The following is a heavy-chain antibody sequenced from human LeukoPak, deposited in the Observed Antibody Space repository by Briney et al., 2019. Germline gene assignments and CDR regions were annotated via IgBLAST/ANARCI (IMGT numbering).Heavy chain of an antibody. Sequence: GASVKVSCKASGYTFTSYAMHWVRQAPGQRLEWMGWINAGNGNTKYSQKFQGRVTITRDTSASTAYMELSSLRSEDTAVYYCAREPRAYGVRRYGMDVWGQGTTVTVSS. J-gene: IGHJ6*02. D-gene: IGHD4-17*01. CDR2: INAGNGNT. CDR1: GYTFTSYA. CDR3: AREPRAYGVRRYGMDV. V-gene: IGHV1-3*01.